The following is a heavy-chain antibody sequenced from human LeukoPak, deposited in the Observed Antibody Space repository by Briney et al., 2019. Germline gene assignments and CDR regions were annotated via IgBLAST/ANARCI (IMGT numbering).Heavy chain of an antibody. D-gene: IGHD3-22*01. Sequence: SETLSLTCTVSGGSISSSSYYWGWIRQPPGKGLEWIGTIYYSGSTYYNPSLKSRVTISVDTSKNQFSLKLSSVTAADTAVYYCARDQPYYYDSSGDRLFDYWGQGTLVTVSS. CDR1: GGSISSSSYY. V-gene: IGHV4-39*07. CDR2: IYYSGST. J-gene: IGHJ4*02. CDR3: ARDQPYYYDSSGDRLFDY.